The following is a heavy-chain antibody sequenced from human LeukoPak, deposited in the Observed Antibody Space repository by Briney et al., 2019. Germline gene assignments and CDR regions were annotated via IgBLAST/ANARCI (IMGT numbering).Heavy chain of an antibody. CDR1: GFTFSNYG. J-gene: IGHJ3*02. CDR3: AREIPNAFDI. CDR2: IWFDGTNK. Sequence: PGGSLRLSCAASGFTFSNYGMHWVRQAPGKGLEWVAVIWFDGTNKYYADSVRGRFTISRDNSKDTLFLQMDSLRTEDTAVYYCAREIPNAFDIWGQGTMVTVSS. V-gene: IGHV3-33*01.